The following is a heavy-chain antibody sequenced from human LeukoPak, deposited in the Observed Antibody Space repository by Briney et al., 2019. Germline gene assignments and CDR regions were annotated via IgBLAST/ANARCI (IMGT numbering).Heavy chain of an antibody. CDR2: VYYTGST. CDR3: ASHRDGHGGTDY. Sequence: SETLSLTCNVSNFSISSSSYYWGWIRQPPGKGLEWIGSVYYTGSTNYNPSLKSRVTISVDTSKNQFSLKLSSVTAADTAVYYCASHRDGHGGTDYWGQGTLVTVSS. V-gene: IGHV4-39*07. J-gene: IGHJ4*02. CDR1: NFSISSSSYY. D-gene: IGHD5-24*01.